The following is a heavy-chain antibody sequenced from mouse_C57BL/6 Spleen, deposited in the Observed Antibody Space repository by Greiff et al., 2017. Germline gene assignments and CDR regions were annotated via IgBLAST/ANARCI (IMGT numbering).Heavy chain of an antibody. V-gene: IGHV1-42*01. D-gene: IGHD2-4*01. J-gene: IGHJ3*01. CDR1: GYSFTGYY. CDR2: INPSTGGT. Sequence: VQLKQSGPELVKPGASVKISCKASGYSFTGYYMNWVKQSPEKSLEWIGEINPSTGGTTYNQKFKAKATLTVDTSSSTAYMQLKSLTSADVAVYYCARGEDYLFAYWGQGTLVTVSA. CDR3: ARGEDYLFAY.